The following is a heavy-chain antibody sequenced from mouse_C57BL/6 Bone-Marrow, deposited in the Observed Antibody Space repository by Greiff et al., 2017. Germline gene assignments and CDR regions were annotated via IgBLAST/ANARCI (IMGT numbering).Heavy chain of an antibody. V-gene: IGHV14-2*01. J-gene: IGHJ2*01. CDR3: TSSLIYYGTNY. CDR1: GFNIKDYY. Sequence: VQLQQSGAELVKPGASVKLSCTASGFNIKDYYIHWVKQRPEQGLEWIGRIDPEDGETKYAPNFQDKATITADTSSNTASLQLSNLTSEDTAVYYCTSSLIYYGTNYWGQGTTLTVSS. CDR2: IDPEDGET. D-gene: IGHD1-1*01.